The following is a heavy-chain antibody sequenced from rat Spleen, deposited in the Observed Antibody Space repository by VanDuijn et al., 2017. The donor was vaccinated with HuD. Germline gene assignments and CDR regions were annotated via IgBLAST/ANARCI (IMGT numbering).Heavy chain of an antibody. D-gene: IGHD1-2*01. V-gene: IGHV5-25*01. CDR1: GFTFSNYY. Sequence: EVQLVESGGGLVQPGRSMKLSCVASGFTFSNYYMAWVRQAPTKGLEWVASITNTGDSTHYPDSVKGRFSISRDNAKSTLYLQMDSLRSEDTATYYCARRDIAALYYFDYWGQGVMVTVSS. J-gene: IGHJ2*01. CDR3: ARRDIAALYYFDY. CDR2: ITNTGDST.